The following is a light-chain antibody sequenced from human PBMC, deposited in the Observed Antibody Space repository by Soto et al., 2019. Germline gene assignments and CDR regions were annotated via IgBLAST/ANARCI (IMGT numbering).Light chain of an antibody. CDR3: QQRSNWPPLYT. Sequence: EIVLTQSPATLSLSPGERATLSCRASQSVSSYLAWYQQKPGQAPRLLIYDASNRATGIPARFSGSGSGTDFTLTFSSLEPEDFAVHYCQQRSNWPPLYTFGQGTKLEIK. V-gene: IGKV3-11*01. CDR1: QSVSSY. J-gene: IGKJ2*01. CDR2: DAS.